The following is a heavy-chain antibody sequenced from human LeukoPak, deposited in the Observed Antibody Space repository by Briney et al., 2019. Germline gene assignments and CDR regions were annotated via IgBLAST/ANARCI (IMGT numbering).Heavy chain of an antibody. CDR2: INPNSGGT. V-gene: IGHV1-2*02. D-gene: IGHD1-26*01. J-gene: IGHJ6*02. Sequence: GASVKVSCKASGYTFTGYYMHWVRQAPGQRHEWMGWINPNSGGTNYAQQFQGRVTMTRDTSISTAYMELSRLRSDDTAVYYCARWAYYYGMDVWGQGTTVTVSS. CDR3: ARWAYYYGMDV. CDR1: GYTFTGYY.